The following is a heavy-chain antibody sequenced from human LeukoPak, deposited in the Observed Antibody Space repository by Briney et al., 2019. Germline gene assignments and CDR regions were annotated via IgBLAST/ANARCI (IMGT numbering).Heavy chain of an antibody. V-gene: IGHV3-21*01. Sequence: GGSLRLSCAASGFTFSSYSMNWVRQAPGKGLEWVSSISTSSIYIYYADSVKGRFTISRDNAKNSLYLQMNSLRAEDTAVYYCARNSGPKPFDYWGQGTLVTVS. J-gene: IGHJ4*02. CDR2: ISTSSIYI. CDR3: ARNSGPKPFDY. D-gene: IGHD6-19*01. CDR1: GFTFSSYS.